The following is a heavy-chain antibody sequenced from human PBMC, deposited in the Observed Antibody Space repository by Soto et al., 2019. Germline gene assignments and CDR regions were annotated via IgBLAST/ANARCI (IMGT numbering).Heavy chain of an antibody. CDR1: GFTFGRYV. J-gene: IGHJ4*02. V-gene: IGHV3-23*01. CDR3: AKGPTDGY. CDR2: LTNSGDST. Sequence: EVQLLESEGGLVQPGGSLRLSCAASGFTFGRYVMNWVRQAPGKGLEWVSTLTNSGDSTYYAGSVRGRFTISRDNSKNILYLQMNSLRAEDTAVYYCAKGPTDGYWGQGTLVTVSS.